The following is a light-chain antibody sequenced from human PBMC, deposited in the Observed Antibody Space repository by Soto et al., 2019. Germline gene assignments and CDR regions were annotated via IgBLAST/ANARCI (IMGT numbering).Light chain of an antibody. J-gene: IGKJ1*01. CDR3: QHYNSNPWT. V-gene: IGKV1-5*01. CDR2: AAS. Sequence: DIQMTQSPSTLSASVGDRVTITCRASQSISSWLAWYQQKPGKAPKLLIYAASSLESGDPSRFSGSRSGTDFTLTISSLQPDDFATYYCQHYNSNPWTFGQGTKVEVK. CDR1: QSISSW.